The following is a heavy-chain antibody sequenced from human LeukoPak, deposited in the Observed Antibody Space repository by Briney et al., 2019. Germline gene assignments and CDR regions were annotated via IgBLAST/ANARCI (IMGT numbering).Heavy chain of an antibody. CDR3: AKDDAWIRFGE. V-gene: IGHV3-23*01. CDR1: GFPLSSYA. CDR2: ISPRGDIT. D-gene: IGHD3-10*01. J-gene: IGHJ4*02. Sequence: GGSLRLSCAASGFPLSSYAMSWVRQAPGKGLEWVSGISPRGDITYYADSVKGRFTISRDNSKNPLYLEVISVTAEDTAVYYCAKDDAWIRFGEWSQGTLVTVSS.